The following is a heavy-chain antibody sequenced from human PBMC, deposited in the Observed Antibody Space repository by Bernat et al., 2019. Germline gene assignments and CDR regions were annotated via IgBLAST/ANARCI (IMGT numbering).Heavy chain of an antibody. D-gene: IGHD4-17*01. CDR1: GFTFSNAW. J-gene: IGHJ4*02. CDR2: IKSKTDGGTT. CDR3: TTGLGYGDFRL. Sequence: EVQLVESGGGLVQPGGSLRLSCAVSGFTFSNAWMSWVRQAPGKGLEWVGRIKSKTDGGTTDYAAPVKGRFTISRDDSKNTLYLQMNSLKTEDTAVYYCTTGLGYGDFRLWGQGTLVTVSS. V-gene: IGHV3-15*01.